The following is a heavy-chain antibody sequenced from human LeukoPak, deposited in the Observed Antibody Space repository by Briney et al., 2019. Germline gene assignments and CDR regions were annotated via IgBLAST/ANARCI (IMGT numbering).Heavy chain of an antibody. CDR2: IYSGGST. Sequence: GGSLRLSCAASGFTFSSYSMNWVRQAPGKGLEWVSVIYSGGSTYYADSVKGRFTISRDNSKNTLYLQMNSLRAEDTAVYYCARGDPGDYWGQGTLVTVSS. V-gene: IGHV3-53*01. CDR1: GFTFSSYS. J-gene: IGHJ4*02. CDR3: ARGDPGDY.